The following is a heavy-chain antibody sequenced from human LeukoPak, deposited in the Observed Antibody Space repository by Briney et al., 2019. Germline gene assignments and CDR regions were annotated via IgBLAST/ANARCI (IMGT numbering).Heavy chain of an antibody. V-gene: IGHV1-69*05. CDR1: GGTFSSYA. D-gene: IGHD1-7*01. CDR2: IIPIFGTA. Sequence: GASVKVSCKASGGTFSSYAISWVRQAPGQGLEWMGGIIPIFGTANYAQKFQGRVTITTDESTSTAYMELSSLRSEDTAVYYCASQKLELLAYYYYYMDVWGKGTTVTVSS. J-gene: IGHJ6*03. CDR3: ASQKLELLAYYYYYMDV.